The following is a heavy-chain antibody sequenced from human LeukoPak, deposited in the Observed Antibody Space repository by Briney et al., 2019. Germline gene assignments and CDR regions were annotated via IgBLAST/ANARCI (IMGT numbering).Heavy chain of an antibody. D-gene: IGHD4-11*01. J-gene: IGHJ3*02. Sequence: PSETLSLTCTVSGGSISSGDYYWSWIRQPPGKGLEWIGYIYYSGSTYYNPSLKSRVTISVDTSKNQFSLKLSSVTAADTAVYYCARDEGLPPGAFDIWGQGTMVTVSS. CDR2: IYYSGST. V-gene: IGHV4-30-4*08. CDR1: GGSISSGDYY. CDR3: ARDEGLPPGAFDI.